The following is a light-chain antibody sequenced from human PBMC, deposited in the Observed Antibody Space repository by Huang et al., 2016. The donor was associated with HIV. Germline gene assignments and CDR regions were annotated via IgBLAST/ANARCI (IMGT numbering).Light chain of an antibody. J-gene: IGKJ4*01. Sequence: EVVLTQSPATLSLSPGEIATLSCRSSQSVTNYLAWYQQKPGQPTRLLLYDASNRATGVPARCSGSGSGTDFTLTISSLETEDFEVYYCQQRDNWPPVTFGGGTKVEIK. V-gene: IGKV3-11*01. CDR3: QQRDNWPPVT. CDR2: DAS. CDR1: QSVTNY.